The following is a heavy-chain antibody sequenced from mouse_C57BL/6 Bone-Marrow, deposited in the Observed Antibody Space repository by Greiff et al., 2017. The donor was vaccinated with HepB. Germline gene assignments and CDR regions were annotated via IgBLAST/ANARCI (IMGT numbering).Heavy chain of an antibody. Sequence: VQLQQSGAELVRPGASVKLSCTASGFNFKDYYMHWVKQRPEQGLEWIGGIDPENGDTRYDQKFQGKATITADKSSNTAYLQLNSLTSEDSAVYYCTTDDYYSAWFAYWGQGTLVTVSA. CDR1: GFNFKDYY. CDR3: TTDDYYSAWFAY. D-gene: IGHD2-3*01. V-gene: IGHV14-4*01. J-gene: IGHJ3*01. CDR2: IDPENGDT.